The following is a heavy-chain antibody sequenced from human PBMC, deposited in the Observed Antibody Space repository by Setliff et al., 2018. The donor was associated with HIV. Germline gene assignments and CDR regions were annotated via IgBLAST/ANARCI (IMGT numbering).Heavy chain of an antibody. CDR1: GGSIRNGNYY. CDR3: ARHHELTAHGLFDS. CDR2: VYITGMT. D-gene: IGHD1-7*01. Sequence: SETLSLTCTVSGGSIRNGNYYWNWIRQPAGKGLEWIGRVYITGMTNYNPSLKSRFTISVDVSKNQFSLKLTSVTAADTAVYYCARHHELTAHGLFDSWGQGTQVTVSS. J-gene: IGHJ4*02. V-gene: IGHV4-61*02.